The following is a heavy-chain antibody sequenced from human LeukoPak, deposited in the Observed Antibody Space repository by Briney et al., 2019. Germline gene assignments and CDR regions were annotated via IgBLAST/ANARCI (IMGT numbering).Heavy chain of an antibody. Sequence: GGSLRLSCAASGFTFSSYSMNWVRQAPGKGLEWVSSISSSSSYIYYADSVKGRFTISRDNAKNSLYLQMNSLRAEDTAVYYCARGNYYDSSGYYLDAFDIWGQGTMVTVSS. V-gene: IGHV3-21*01. CDR3: ARGNYYDSSGYYLDAFDI. CDR1: GFTFSSYS. D-gene: IGHD3-22*01. CDR2: ISSSSSYI. J-gene: IGHJ3*02.